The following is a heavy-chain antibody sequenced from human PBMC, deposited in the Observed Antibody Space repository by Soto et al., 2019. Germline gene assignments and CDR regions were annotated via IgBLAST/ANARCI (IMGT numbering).Heavy chain of an antibody. V-gene: IGHV3-21*01. CDR2: ISISSSYI. CDR1: GFTFSSHS. Sequence: GGSLRLSCAASGFTFSSHSMNWVRQAPGKGLEWVSSISISSSYIYYADSVKGRFTISRDNAKNSLYLQMNSLRAEDTAVYFCAREGSYWNDVGPDWGQGTLVTVSS. CDR3: AREGSYWNDVGPD. J-gene: IGHJ4*02. D-gene: IGHD1-1*01.